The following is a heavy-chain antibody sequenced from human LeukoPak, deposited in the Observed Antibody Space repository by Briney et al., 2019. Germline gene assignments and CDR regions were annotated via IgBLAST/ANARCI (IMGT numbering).Heavy chain of an antibody. J-gene: IGHJ4*02. CDR3: ARRTTVVTKSFDY. D-gene: IGHD4-23*01. Sequence: PSETLSLTCAVSGYSISSGYYWGWIRQPPGKGPEWIGSIYHSGSTYYNPSLKSRVTISVDTSKNQFSLKLSSVTAADTAVYYCARRTTVVTKSFDYWGQGTLVTVSS. CDR1: GYSISSGYY. V-gene: IGHV4-38-2*01. CDR2: IYHSGST.